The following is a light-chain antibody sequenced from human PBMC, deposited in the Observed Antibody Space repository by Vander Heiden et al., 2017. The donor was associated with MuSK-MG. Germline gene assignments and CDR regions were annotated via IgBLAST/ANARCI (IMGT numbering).Light chain of an antibody. V-gene: IGLV2-14*01. J-gene: IGLJ2*01. Sequence: QSALTQPASESGSPGQSITISCTGTSSDVGGYKFVSWYQHPPGKAPKLLIYEVSNRPSGVSNRFSGSKSGNTASLTISGLQAEDEADYYCSSYTSSTPVVFGGGTRLTVL. CDR1: SSDVGGYKF. CDR3: SSYTSSTPVV. CDR2: EVS.